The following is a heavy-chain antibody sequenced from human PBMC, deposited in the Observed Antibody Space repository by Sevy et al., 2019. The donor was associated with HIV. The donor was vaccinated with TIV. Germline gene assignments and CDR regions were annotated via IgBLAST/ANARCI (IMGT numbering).Heavy chain of an antibody. Sequence: GGSLRLSCAASGFTFSTSTMNWVRHAPGKGLGWVSLMTSSGSYILYADSVKGRFTISRDNAKNSVFLQMNSLRVEDTAVYYCVRDGWNYWGQGTLVTVSS. CDR3: VRDGWNY. D-gene: IGHD2-15*01. CDR1: GFTFSTST. V-gene: IGHV3-21*01. J-gene: IGHJ4*02. CDR2: MTSSGSYI.